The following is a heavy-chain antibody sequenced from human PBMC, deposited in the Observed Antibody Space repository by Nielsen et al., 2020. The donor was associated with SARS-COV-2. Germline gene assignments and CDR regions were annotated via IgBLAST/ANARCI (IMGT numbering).Heavy chain of an antibody. Sequence: GGSLRLSCAASGFTFSDYYMSWIRQAPGKGLEWVSYISSSSSYTNYADSVKGRFTISRDNAKNSLYLQMNSLRAEDTAVYYCARDGVVAATLHYYYYYGMDVWGQGTTVTVSS. D-gene: IGHD2-15*01. CDR2: ISSSSSYT. J-gene: IGHJ6*02. CDR3: ARDGVVAATLHYYYYYGMDV. CDR1: GFTFSDYY. V-gene: IGHV3-11*05.